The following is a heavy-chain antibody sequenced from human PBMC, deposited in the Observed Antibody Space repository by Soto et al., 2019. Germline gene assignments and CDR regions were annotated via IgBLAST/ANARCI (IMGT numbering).Heavy chain of an antibody. CDR1: GFTFSSYS. Sequence: GGSLRLSCAASGFTFSSYSMNWVRQAPGKGLEWVSSISSSSSYIYYADSVKGRFTISRDNAKNSLYLQMNSLRAEDTAVYYCARDSDIAAAGDYWGQGTLVTVSS. CDR2: ISSSSSYI. J-gene: IGHJ4*02. CDR3: ARDSDIAAAGDY. D-gene: IGHD6-13*01. V-gene: IGHV3-21*01.